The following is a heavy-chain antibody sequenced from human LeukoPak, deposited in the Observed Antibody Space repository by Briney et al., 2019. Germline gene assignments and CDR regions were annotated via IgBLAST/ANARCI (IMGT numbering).Heavy chain of an antibody. CDR3: AELGITMIGGV. CDR1: GFTFSSYT. CDR2: ITSDSRYI. Sequence: GGSLRLSCAASGFTFSSYTMNRIRQAPGKGLEWVSSITSDSRYIFYADSVKGRFTISRDNAKNSLYLQMNSLRAEDTAVYYCAELGITMIGGVWGKGTTVTISS. J-gene: IGHJ6*04. V-gene: IGHV3-21*01. D-gene: IGHD3-10*02.